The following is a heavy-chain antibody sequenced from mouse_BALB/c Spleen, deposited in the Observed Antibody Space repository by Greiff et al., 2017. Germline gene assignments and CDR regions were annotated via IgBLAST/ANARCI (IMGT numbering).Heavy chain of an antibody. J-gene: IGHJ4*01. D-gene: IGHD2-12*01. CDR1: GYTFTSYW. CDR3: ARFYYSYAMDY. CDR2: INPSNGRT. V-gene: IGHV1S81*02. Sequence: VQLQQPGAELVKPGASVKLSCKASGYTFTSYWMHWVKQRPGQGLEWIGEINPSNGRTNYNEKFKSKATLTVDKSSSTAYMQLSSLTSEDSAVYYCARFYYSYAMDYWGQGTSVTVSS.